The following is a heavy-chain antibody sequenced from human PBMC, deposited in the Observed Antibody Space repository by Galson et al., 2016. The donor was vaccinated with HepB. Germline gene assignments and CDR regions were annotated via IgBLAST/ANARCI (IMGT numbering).Heavy chain of an antibody. V-gene: IGHV3-7*01. CDR3: ASAPAATESDY. CDR2: IKQDGSEK. CDR1: GFTFSGYW. Sequence: SLRLSCAASGFTFSGYWMTWVRQAPGKGLEWVANIKQDGSEKNYVDSVKGRFTISRDNAMNLVYLQMNSLRAEDTAMYYCASAPAATESDYWGQGTLVTVSP. J-gene: IGHJ4*02. D-gene: IGHD6-25*01.